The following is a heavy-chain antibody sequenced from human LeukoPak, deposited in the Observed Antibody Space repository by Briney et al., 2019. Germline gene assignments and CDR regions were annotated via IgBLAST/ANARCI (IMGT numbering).Heavy chain of an antibody. J-gene: IGHJ6*02. V-gene: IGHV3-74*01. D-gene: IGHD3-10*01. CDR2: INSDGTNT. CDR1: GFTLNDYW. CDR3: ARERIYFGSGGDLTDARLFYYYGMDV. Sequence: GGSLRLSCAAFGFTLNDYWMHWVRQVPGTGLVWVSYINSDGTNTDYADSVKGRFTTFRDNAKKTLYLQMNSLRAEDTAVYYCARERIYFGSGGDLTDARLFYYYGMDVWGQGTTVTVSS.